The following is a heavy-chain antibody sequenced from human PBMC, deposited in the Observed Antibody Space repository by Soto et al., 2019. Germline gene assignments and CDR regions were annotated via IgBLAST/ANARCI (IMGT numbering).Heavy chain of an antibody. CDR1: GFTFNFCG. CDR2: ILYDGSKK. J-gene: IGHJ4*02. CDR3: AKGDGRNPVDY. Sequence: GGALRQCCSASGFTFNFCGADWVPQAPGKGLEWVALILYDGSKKYYTDSVKGRFTISRDNSKNTLYLQMNSLTAEDTAVYYCAKGDGRNPVDYWGQGNLVTGSS. V-gene: IGHV3-30*18.